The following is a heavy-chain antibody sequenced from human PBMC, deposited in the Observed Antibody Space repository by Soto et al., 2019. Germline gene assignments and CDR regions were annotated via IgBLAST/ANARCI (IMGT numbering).Heavy chain of an antibody. D-gene: IGHD3-3*01. V-gene: IGHV4-31*03. CDR2: VSYSGRT. J-gene: IGHJ3*02. CDR3: ARGKLEWLLSGRGAGFDI. CDR1: GGSISSGGYF. Sequence: QVQLQESGPGLVKPSQTLSLTCTVSGGSISSGGYFWNWIRQHPGKGLEWIGYVSYSGRTYHNPYRKSRAAISGDTSQTQLSLDLSSVTAADTAVYYCARGKLEWLLSGRGAGFDIWGQGTMVTVSS.